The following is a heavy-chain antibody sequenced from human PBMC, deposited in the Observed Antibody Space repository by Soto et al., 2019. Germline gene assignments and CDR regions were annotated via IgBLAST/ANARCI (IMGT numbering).Heavy chain of an antibody. CDR2: FDPEDGET. CDR1: GYTLTELS. Sequence: ASVKVSCKVSGYTLTELSMHWVRQAPGKGLEWMGGFDPEDGETIYAHKFQGRVTMTEDTSTDTAYMELSSLRSEDTAVYYCATAKRGSYYIFDYWGQGTLVTVSS. D-gene: IGHD1-26*01. J-gene: IGHJ4*02. CDR3: ATAKRGSYYIFDY. V-gene: IGHV1-24*01.